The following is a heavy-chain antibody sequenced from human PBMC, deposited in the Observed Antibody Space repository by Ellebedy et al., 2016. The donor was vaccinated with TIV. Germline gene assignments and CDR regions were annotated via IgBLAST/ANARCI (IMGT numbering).Heavy chain of an antibody. CDR1: GYTLTELS. V-gene: IGHV1-24*01. Sequence: ASVKVSXXVSGYTLTELSMHWVRQAPGKGLEWMGGFDPEDGETIYAQKFQGRVTMTEDTSTDTAYMELSSLRSEDTAVYYCATEYYYDSSGYKGYFDYWGQGTLVTVSS. CDR2: FDPEDGET. D-gene: IGHD3-22*01. J-gene: IGHJ4*02. CDR3: ATEYYYDSSGYKGYFDY.